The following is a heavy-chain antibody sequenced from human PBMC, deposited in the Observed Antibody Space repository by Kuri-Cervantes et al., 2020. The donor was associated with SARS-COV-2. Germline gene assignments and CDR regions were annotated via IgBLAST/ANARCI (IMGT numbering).Heavy chain of an antibody. V-gene: IGHV3-7*03. Sequence: GESLKISCAASGFTFSSYWMSWVRQAPGKGLEWVANIKQDGSEKYYVDSVKGRFTISRDNAKNSLYLQMNSLRAEDTAVYYCADQSYDYVWGNWGQGTLVTVSS. CDR1: GFTFSSYW. CDR3: ADQSYDYVWGN. CDR2: IKQDGSEK. D-gene: IGHD3-16*01. J-gene: IGHJ4*02.